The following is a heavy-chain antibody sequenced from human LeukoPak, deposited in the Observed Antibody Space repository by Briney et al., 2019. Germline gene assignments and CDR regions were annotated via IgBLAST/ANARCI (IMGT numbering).Heavy chain of an antibody. V-gene: IGHV4-34*01. CDR1: GGSFSGYY. D-gene: IGHD1-1*01. J-gene: IGHJ4*02. CDR2: INHSGST. Sequence: SETLSLTCAVYGGSFSGYYWSWLRQPPGKGLEWIGEINHSGSTNYNPSLKSRVTISVDTSKNQFSLKLSSVTAADTAVYYCARGRFKTTVDYWGQGTLVTVSS. CDR3: ARGRFKTTVDY.